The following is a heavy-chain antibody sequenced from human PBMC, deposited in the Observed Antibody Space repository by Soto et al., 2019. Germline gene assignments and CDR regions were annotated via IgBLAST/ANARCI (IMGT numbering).Heavy chain of an antibody. D-gene: IGHD6-13*01. V-gene: IGHV1-46*03. CDR3: ARPWYSSSWPLFDY. CDR2: INPSGGST. CDR1: GYTLTPHQ. J-gene: IGHJ4*02. Sequence: GASMKVSRQASGYTLTPHQIHLVRPAPGQGLEWMGIINPSGGSTSYAQKFQGRVTMTRDTSTSTVYMELSSLRSEDTAVYYCARPWYSSSWPLFDYWGQGTLVTVSS.